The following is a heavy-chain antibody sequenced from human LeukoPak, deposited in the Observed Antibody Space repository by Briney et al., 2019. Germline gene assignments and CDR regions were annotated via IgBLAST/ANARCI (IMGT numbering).Heavy chain of an antibody. CDR3: ARVTGYMIEDYFDY. J-gene: IGHJ4*02. Sequence: TLSLTCTVSGGSISSGNYYWSWIRQPAGKGLEWIGLIYTSGSTKYNPSLKSRVNISVKTSKNQFSLKLSSVTAADTAVYYCARVTGYMIEDYFDYWGQGTLVTVSS. CDR1: GGSISSGNYY. CDR2: IYTSGST. V-gene: IGHV4-61*02. D-gene: IGHD3-22*01.